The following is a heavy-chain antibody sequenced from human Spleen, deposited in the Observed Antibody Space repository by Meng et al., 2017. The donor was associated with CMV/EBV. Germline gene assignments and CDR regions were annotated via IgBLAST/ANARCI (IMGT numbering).Heavy chain of an antibody. CDR3: ARGAGADH. V-gene: IGHV1-3*04. J-gene: IGHJ4*02. D-gene: IGHD6-25*01. CDR1: GYSFTNYP. Sequence: SLNLSCKASGYSFTNYPIHWVRQTPGQGLEWMGWIITGNGTKKYTQRFQDRLTITRDTSANTVYMEVTSLTSEDTATYYCARGAGADHWGQGTLVTVSS. CDR2: IITGNGTK.